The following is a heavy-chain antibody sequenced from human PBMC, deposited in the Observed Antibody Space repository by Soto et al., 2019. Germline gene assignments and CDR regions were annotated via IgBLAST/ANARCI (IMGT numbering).Heavy chain of an antibody. J-gene: IGHJ5*02. CDR3: ARPVVPAAIGWFDQ. CDR1: GFSLSTSGVG. Sequence: SGPTLVNPTQTLTLTCTFSGFSLSTSGVGVGWIRQPPGKALEWLALIYWDDDKRYSPSLKSRLTITKDTSKNQVVLTMTNMDPVDTATYYCARPVVPAAIGWFDQWGQGTMVTVSS. V-gene: IGHV2-5*02. CDR2: IYWDDDK. D-gene: IGHD2-2*01.